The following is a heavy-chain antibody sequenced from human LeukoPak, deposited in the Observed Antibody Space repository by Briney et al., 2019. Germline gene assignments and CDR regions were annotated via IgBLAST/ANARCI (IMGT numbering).Heavy chain of an antibody. J-gene: IGHJ3*02. CDR1: GFIFSNYA. CDR3: ARPATGNGLDAFDI. Sequence: GGSLRLSCAASGFIFSNYAMSWVRQAPGKGLEWVSAITSNGETTHYADSVKGRFTVPRDNSKNTLYLQMNSLRAEDTAVYYCARPATGNGLDAFDIWGQGTMVTVSS. V-gene: IGHV3-23*01. CDR2: ITSNGETT. D-gene: IGHD3-10*01.